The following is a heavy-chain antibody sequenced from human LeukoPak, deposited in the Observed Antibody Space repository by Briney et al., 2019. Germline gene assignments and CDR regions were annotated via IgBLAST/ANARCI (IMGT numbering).Heavy chain of an antibody. CDR1: GFTFLTYS. Sequence: PGGSLRLSCAASGFTFLTYSMNWVRQAPGKGLEGVSYISSSGSTIYYADSVKGRFTISRDNAKNSLYLQMNSLRAEDTAVYFCARGERYSYRFDWFDPWGQGTLVTVSS. CDR3: ARGERYSYRFDWFDP. V-gene: IGHV3-48*04. CDR2: ISSSGSTI. D-gene: IGHD3-16*02. J-gene: IGHJ5*02.